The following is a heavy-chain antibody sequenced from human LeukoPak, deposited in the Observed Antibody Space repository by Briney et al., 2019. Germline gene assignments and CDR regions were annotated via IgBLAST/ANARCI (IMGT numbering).Heavy chain of an antibody. D-gene: IGHD6-6*01. J-gene: IGHJ5*02. CDR1: GGSISSYY. Sequence: ETLSLTCTVSGGSISSYYWSRIRQPPGKGLEWIGYIYYSGNTNYNPSLKRRVAISVDTSKNQFSLKLSSVTAADTAVYYCARHLIREDYSSSSIGFDPWGQGNPVTVSS. CDR2: IYYSGNT. CDR3: ARHLIREDYSSSSIGFDP. V-gene: IGHV4-59*08.